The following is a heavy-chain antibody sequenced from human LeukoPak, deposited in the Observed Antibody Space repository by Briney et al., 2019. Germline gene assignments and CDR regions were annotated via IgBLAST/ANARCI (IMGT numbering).Heavy chain of an antibody. CDR3: AKGGWFPNPQDYCGGDCYPLFDY. CDR2: ISGSGGST. D-gene: IGHD2-21*01. J-gene: IGHJ4*02. CDR1: GFTFSSYA. Sequence: GGSLRLSCAASGFTFSSYAMSWVRQAPGKGLEWVSAISGSGGSTYYADSVKGRFTISRDNSKNTLYLQMNSLRAEDTAVYYCAKGGWFPNPQDYCGGDCYPLFDYWGQGTLVTVSS. V-gene: IGHV3-23*01.